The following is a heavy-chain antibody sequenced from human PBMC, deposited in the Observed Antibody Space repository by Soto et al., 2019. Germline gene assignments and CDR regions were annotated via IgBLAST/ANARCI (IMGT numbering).Heavy chain of an antibody. CDR1: GFTFSSYA. Sequence: GGSLRLSCAASGFTFSSYAMSWVRQAPGKGLEWVSAISGSGGSTYYADSVKGRFTISRDNSKNTLYLQMNSLRAEDTAVYYCANALVGATEVGAFDIWGQGTMVTVSS. CDR2: ISGSGGST. CDR3: ANALVGATEVGAFDI. D-gene: IGHD1-26*01. V-gene: IGHV3-23*01. J-gene: IGHJ3*02.